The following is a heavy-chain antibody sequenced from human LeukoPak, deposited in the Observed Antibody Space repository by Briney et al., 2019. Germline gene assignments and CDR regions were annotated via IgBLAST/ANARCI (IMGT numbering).Heavy chain of an antibody. CDR1: GGSISSGDYY. Sequence: SQALSLTCTVSGGSISSGDYYWSWIRQPPGKGLEWIRYIYYSGTTYYNPSLKSRVTVSVDTSKNQFSLKLTSVTAADTAVYFCARGPYGLGSYYWGQGTLVTVSS. V-gene: IGHV4-30-4*01. CDR3: ARGPYGLGSYY. D-gene: IGHD3-10*01. CDR2: IYYSGTT. J-gene: IGHJ4*02.